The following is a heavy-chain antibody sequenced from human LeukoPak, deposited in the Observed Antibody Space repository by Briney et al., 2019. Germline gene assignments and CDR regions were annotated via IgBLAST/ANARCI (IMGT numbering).Heavy chain of an antibody. CDR2: IYYSGST. J-gene: IGHJ4*02. CDR3: ADYRFSYFDY. V-gene: IGHV4-39*01. Sequence: GSLRLSCAASGFTFSSYVMSWLRQPPGKGLEWIGSIYYSGSTYYNPSLKSRVTISVDTSKNQFSLKLSSVTAADTAVYYCADYRFSYFDYWGQGTLVTVSS. CDR1: GFTFSSYV. D-gene: IGHD3-16*01.